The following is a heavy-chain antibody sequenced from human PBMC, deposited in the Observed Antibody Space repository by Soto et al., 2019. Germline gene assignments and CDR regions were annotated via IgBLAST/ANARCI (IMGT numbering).Heavy chain of an antibody. D-gene: IGHD3-3*01. V-gene: IGHV4-4*07. J-gene: IGHJ4*02. Sequence: SDTRSLTRTGSGGSISNYFSNWIRQPAGRGLEWIGRIDNSGSTNYNPSLKSRITLSADTSRNQFSLKLNSVTAADTAVYYCARGGQDFWSGPFDYWGQRALVTV. CDR2: IDNSGST. CDR3: ARGGQDFWSGPFDY. CDR1: GGSISNYF.